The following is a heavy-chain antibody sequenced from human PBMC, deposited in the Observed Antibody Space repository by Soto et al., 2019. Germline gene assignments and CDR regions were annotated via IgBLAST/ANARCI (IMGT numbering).Heavy chain of an antibody. CDR2: TYYRSKWYY. CDR3: ASGEQYSGMIFDY. CDR1: GDSVSSNSAG. D-gene: IGHD1-26*01. J-gene: IGHJ4*01. Sequence: SQTLSLTCAITGDSVSSNSAGWSWVRQSPSRGLEWLGRTYYRSKWYYGYAVSVRGRITINPDTSKNQYSLQLNSVTPEDTAVFFCASGEQYSGMIFDYWGQGTLGTVFS. V-gene: IGHV6-1*01.